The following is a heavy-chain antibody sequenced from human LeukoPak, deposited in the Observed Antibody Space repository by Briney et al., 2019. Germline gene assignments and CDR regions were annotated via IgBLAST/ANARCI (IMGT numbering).Heavy chain of an antibody. CDR1: GDSITSYY. Sequence: SATLSLTRTVSGDSITSYYWSWIRQGKRLGWIGYIYYTGSTNYNPSLKSRVTISVDTSKTYFSLKLTSLTAADTAVYYCARFMVRGVHRAFDIWGQGTMVTVSS. CDR2: IYYTGST. D-gene: IGHD3-10*01. V-gene: IGHV4-59*01. J-gene: IGHJ3*02. CDR3: ARFMVRGVHRAFDI.